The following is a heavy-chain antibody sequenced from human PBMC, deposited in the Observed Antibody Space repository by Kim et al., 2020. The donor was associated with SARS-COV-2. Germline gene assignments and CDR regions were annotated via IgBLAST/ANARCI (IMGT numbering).Heavy chain of an antibody. CDR3: ARESSTLVGWFDP. Sequence: SETLSLTCTVSGGSISSGGYYWSWIRQHPGKGLEWIGYIYYSGSTYYNPSLKSRVTISVDTSKNQFSLKLSSVTAADTAVYYCARESSTLVGWFDPWGQGTLVTVSS. CDR2: IYYSGST. V-gene: IGHV4-31*03. J-gene: IGHJ5*02. CDR1: GGSISSGGYY. D-gene: IGHD2-15*01.